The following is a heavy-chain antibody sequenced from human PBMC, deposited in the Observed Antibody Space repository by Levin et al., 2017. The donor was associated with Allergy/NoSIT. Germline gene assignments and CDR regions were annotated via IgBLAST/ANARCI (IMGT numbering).Heavy chain of an antibody. CDR3: ASRPLRAPTEWLLGNWYFDL. CDR1: GGSIRTSSYY. Sequence: PSETLSLTCTVSGGSIRTSSYYWGWIRQPPGKGLEWIGSIYYSGYTYYRPFLRSRVTISIDTSRNQFSLHLNSLIAADTAGYYCASRPLRAPTEWLLGNWYFDLWGRGTLVTVSS. D-gene: IGHD3-3*01. CDR2: IYYSGYT. V-gene: IGHV4-39*01. J-gene: IGHJ2*01.